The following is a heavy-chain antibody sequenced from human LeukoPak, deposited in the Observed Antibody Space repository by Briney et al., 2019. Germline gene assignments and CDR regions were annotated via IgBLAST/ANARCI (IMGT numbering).Heavy chain of an antibody. V-gene: IGHV4-59*11. Sequence: SETLSLTCSVAGDSISIHYWSWIRQPPGKGLEWSGYIDHTGSTNYNPSLNSRVTISRDTSKNHFSLELSSVTAADTAVYFCARGRVSSSSWSSTYYYYFYMDVWGKGTTVTVSS. CDR1: GDSISIHY. CDR2: IDHTGST. J-gene: IGHJ6*03. CDR3: ARGRVSSSSWSSTYYYYFYMDV. D-gene: IGHD6-13*01.